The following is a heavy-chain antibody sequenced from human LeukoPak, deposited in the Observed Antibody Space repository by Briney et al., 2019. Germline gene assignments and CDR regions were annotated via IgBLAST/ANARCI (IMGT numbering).Heavy chain of an antibody. J-gene: IGHJ4*02. D-gene: IGHD3-10*01. CDR3: ARGGWFGELLVFDY. V-gene: IGHV6-1*01. CDR1: GDSVSSNSAA. Sequence: SQTLSLTCAISGDSVSSNSAAWNWIRQSPSRGLEWLGRTYYRSKWYNDYAVSVKSPITINPDTSKNQFSLQLNSVTPEDTAVYYCARGGWFGELLVFDYWGQGTLVTVSS. CDR2: TYYRSKWYN.